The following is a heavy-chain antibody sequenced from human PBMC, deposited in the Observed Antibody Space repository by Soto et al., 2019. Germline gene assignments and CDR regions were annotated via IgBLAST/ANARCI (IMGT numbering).Heavy chain of an antibody. CDR1: GDSISSYF. J-gene: IGHJ5*02. D-gene: IGHD3-10*01. CDR2: ISYSGST. V-gene: IGHV4-59*08. CDR3: ASLLWGVHSLSDP. Sequence: PSETLSLTCTVSGDSISSYFWTWIQQPPGKGLEWIGYISYSGSTKNNPSLKGRVTISVDTSKNQFSLKLSSVTATAAAVYYCASLLWGVHSLSDPWGQGTLVTLPS.